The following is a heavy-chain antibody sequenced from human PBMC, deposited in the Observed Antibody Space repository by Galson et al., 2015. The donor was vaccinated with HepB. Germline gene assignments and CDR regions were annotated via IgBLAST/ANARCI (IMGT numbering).Heavy chain of an antibody. CDR1: GGTFSSYA. CDR3: ARDRRSSYGDYGDYYYYYMDV. V-gene: IGHV1-69*01. CDR2: IIPIFGTA. J-gene: IGHJ6*03. D-gene: IGHD4-17*01. Sequence: SGGTFSSYAISWVRQAPGQGLEWMGGIIPIFGTANYAQKFQGRVTITADESTSTAYMELSSLRSEDTAVYYCARDRRSSYGDYGDYYYYYMDVWGKGTTVTVSS.